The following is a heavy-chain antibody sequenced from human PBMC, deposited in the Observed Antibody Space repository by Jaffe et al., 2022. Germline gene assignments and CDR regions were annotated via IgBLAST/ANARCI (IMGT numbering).Heavy chain of an antibody. CDR3: ATMVRARGTYYYYMDV. V-gene: IGHV4-38-2*01. J-gene: IGHJ6*03. CDR1: GYSISSGYY. CDR2: IYHSGST. Sequence: QVQLQESGPGLVKPSETLSLTCAVSGYSISSGYYWGWIRQPPGKGLEWIGSIYHSGSTYYNPSLKSRVTISVDTSKNQFSLKLSSVTAADTAVYYCATMVRARGTYYYYMDVWGKGTTVTVSS. D-gene: IGHD3-10*01.